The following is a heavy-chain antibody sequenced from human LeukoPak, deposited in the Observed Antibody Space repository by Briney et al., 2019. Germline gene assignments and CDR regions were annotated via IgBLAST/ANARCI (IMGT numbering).Heavy chain of an antibody. CDR2: ISSSGSYI. D-gene: IGHD2-8*02. CDR3: ARAGRLGPLDH. V-gene: IGHV3-21*01. Sequence: PGGSLRLSCAASGFTFSSYSMNWVRQAPGKGLEWVSSISSSGSYIYYADSVKGRFTISRDNAKNSLYLQMNSLRAEDTAVYYCARAGRLGPLDHWGQGTLVTVSS. CDR1: GFTFSSYS. J-gene: IGHJ4*02.